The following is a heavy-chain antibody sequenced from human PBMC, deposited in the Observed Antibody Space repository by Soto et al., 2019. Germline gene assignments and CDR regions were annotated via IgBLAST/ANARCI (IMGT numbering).Heavy chain of an antibody. CDR1: GFSVTTNC. D-gene: IGHD1-26*01. CDR3: AKKPPSSIQGWAFGMDV. V-gene: IGHV3-53*02. Sequence: EVQLVETGGGLIQPGGSLRLSCLASGFSVTTNCIIWVRQPPGKGLEWVSTTFTGGSTHYADSVKGRFSISRDNSKNTVYLQMNNLRVEDTAVYYCAKKPPSSIQGWAFGMDVWGQGTTVSVSS. CDR2: TFTGGST. J-gene: IGHJ6*02.